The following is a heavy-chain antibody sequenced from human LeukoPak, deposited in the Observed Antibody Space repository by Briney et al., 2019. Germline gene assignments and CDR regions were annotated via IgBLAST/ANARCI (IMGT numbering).Heavy chain of an antibody. V-gene: IGHV1-2*02. CDR1: GYTFTGYY. Sequence: ASVKVSCKASGYTFTGYYMHWVRQAPGQGLEWMGWINPNSGGTNYAQKFQGRVAMTRDTSISTAYMELSRLRSDDTAVYYCARVPLQSYYYDSSGYLGYWGQGTLVTVSS. CDR2: INPNSGGT. CDR3: ARVPLQSYYYDSSGYLGY. J-gene: IGHJ4*02. D-gene: IGHD3-22*01.